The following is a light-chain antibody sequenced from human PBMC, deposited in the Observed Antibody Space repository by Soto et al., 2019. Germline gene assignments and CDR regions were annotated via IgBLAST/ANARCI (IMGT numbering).Light chain of an antibody. Sequence: DIQMTQYPSTLSASVGDRVTVTCRASQSINGWWAWYQQKPGKAPKLLIYGASSLHSGVPSRFTGSGFGTEFTLTISSLQPEDFATYYCQQANSFPALTFGGGTKVDIK. CDR3: QQANSFPALT. J-gene: IGKJ4*01. CDR1: QSINGW. CDR2: GAS. V-gene: IGKV1-5*01.